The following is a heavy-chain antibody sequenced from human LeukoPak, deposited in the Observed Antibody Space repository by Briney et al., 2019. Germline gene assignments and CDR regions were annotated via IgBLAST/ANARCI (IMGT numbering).Heavy chain of an antibody. V-gene: IGHV1-3*01. CDR3: ATGDRRNY. Sequence: ASVNVSCKAWGYTFTRYDMHWMRQAPGQRPEWMGWMNVGKDNTKYSQKLQDRVTITRDTSESTAYMELSSRRSEDTAVYYCATGDRRNYWGQGPRVTVSA. J-gene: IGHJ4*02. CDR2: MNVGKDNT. D-gene: IGHD3-16*01. CDR1: GYTFTRYD.